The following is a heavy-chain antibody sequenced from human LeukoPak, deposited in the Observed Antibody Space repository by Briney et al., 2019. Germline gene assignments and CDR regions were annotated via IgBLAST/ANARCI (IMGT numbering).Heavy chain of an antibody. J-gene: IGHJ3*02. CDR2: IIPIFGTA. CDR3: ATEYCSSTSCARPDAFDI. CDR1: GGTFSSYA. D-gene: IGHD2-2*01. Sequence: SVKVSCKASGGTFSSYAISWVRQAPGQGLEWMGGIIPIFGTANYAQKFQGRVTITADESTSTAYMELSSLRSEDTAVYYCATEYCSSTSCARPDAFDIWGQGTMVTVSS. V-gene: IGHV1-69*13.